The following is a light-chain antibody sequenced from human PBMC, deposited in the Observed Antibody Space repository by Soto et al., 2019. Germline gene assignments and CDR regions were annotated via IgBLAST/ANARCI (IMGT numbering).Light chain of an antibody. CDR2: ATD. CDR3: ATWDDSPSVFYV. CDR1: NSNIGNNN. V-gene: IGLV1-44*01. Sequence: QSVLTQPPSASGTPGQRVTISCSGSNSNIGNNNVNWYQQLPGAAPTLLLFATDQRLSGVPDRFSGSKSGTSASLAISGLQSEDEADYYCATWDDSPSVFYVFGTGTKVTVL. J-gene: IGLJ1*01.